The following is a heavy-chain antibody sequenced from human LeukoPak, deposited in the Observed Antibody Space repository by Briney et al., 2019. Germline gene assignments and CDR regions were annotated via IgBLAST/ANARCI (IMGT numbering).Heavy chain of an antibody. D-gene: IGHD5-24*01. CDR1: GFTFSSAW. CDR2: INPDGSAT. CDR3: TRDFGWQQLDY. J-gene: IGHJ4*02. V-gene: IGHV3-7*01. Sequence: PGGSLRLSCAASGFTFSSAWMTWVRQAPGKGPEWVANINPDGSATFYVASVKGRFTISRDNAKNSLYLQMNSLRADDTAVYYCTRDFGWQQLDYWGQGALVTVSS.